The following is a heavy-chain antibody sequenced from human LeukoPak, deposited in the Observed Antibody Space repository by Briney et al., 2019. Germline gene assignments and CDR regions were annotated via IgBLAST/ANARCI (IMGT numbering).Heavy chain of an antibody. CDR2: TYYRSKWYN. V-gene: IGHV6-1*01. CDR3: ARFHVLDYYFGMDV. CDR1: GNSVSSNSAA. J-gene: IGHJ6*02. Sequence: SQTLSLTCAISGNSVSSNSAAWNWIRQSPSRGLEWLGRTYYRSKWYNDYAVSVKSRITINPDTSKNQFSLQLNSVTPEDTAVYYCARFHVLDYYFGMDVWGQGTTVTVSS.